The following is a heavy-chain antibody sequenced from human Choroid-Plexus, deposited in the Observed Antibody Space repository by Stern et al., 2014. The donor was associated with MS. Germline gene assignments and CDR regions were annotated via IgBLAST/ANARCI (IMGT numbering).Heavy chain of an antibody. CDR3: AKDRQYLTYFFDH. D-gene: IGHD2/OR15-2a*01. J-gene: IGHJ5*02. Sequence: MQLVESGGGVVQPGRPLRLSCVASGFTFGSCAMRWVRQAPGKGLEWVAGVSYGGSTKYYAESVKGRFTISRDNSQNTLYMQMSSLRPEDTAVYYCAKDRQYLTYFFDHWGQGSLVTVSS. V-gene: IGHV3-30*18. CDR1: GFTFGSCA. CDR2: VSYGGSTK.